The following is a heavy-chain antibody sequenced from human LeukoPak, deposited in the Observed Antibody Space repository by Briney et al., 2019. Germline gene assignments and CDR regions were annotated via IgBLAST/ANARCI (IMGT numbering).Heavy chain of an antibody. D-gene: IGHD4-17*01. CDR1: GFTFSSYG. CDR3: ARDPLRYGDHGALDY. CDR2: LRSDGSNK. J-gene: IGHJ4*02. Sequence: GGSLRLSCAASGFTFSSYGMHWVRQAPGKGLEGVALLRSDGSNKYYADSVKGRFTISRDNSKNTLYLQMSSLRAEDTAVYYCARDPLRYGDHGALDYWGQGTLVTVSS. V-gene: IGHV3-30*02.